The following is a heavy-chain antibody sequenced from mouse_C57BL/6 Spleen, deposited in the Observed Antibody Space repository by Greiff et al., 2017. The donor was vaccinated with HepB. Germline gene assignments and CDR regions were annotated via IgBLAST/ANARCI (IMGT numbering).Heavy chain of an antibody. Sequence: VQRVESGPELVKPGASVKISCKASGYAFSSSWMNWVKQRPGKGLEWIGRIYPGDGDTNYNGKFKGKATLTADKSSSTAYMQLSSLTSEDSAVYFCARSRTGTWYFDVWGTGTTVTVSS. J-gene: IGHJ1*03. CDR2: IYPGDGDT. CDR3: ARSRTGTWYFDV. CDR1: GYAFSSSW. V-gene: IGHV1-82*01. D-gene: IGHD4-1*01.